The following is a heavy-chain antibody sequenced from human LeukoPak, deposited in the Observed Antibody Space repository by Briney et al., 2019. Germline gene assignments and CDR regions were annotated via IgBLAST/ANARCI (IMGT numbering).Heavy chain of an antibody. CDR2: IYYSGST. V-gene: IGHV4-39*07. D-gene: IGHD3-3*01. Sequence: PSETLSLTCTVSGVSISSSSYYWGWMRQPPGKGLEWIGSIYYSGSTYYNPSLKSRVTISVDTSKNQFSLKLSSVTAADTAVYYCARAGQLLEWLLPRWFDPWGQGTLVTVSS. CDR1: GVSISSSSYY. J-gene: IGHJ5*02. CDR3: ARAGQLLEWLLPRWFDP.